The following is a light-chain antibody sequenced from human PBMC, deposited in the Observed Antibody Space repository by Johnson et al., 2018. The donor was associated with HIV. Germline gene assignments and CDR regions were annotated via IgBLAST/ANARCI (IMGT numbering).Light chain of an antibody. CDR3: AAWDDSLNGFYV. V-gene: IGLV1-47*01. CDR1: SSNIGNNY. J-gene: IGLJ1*01. Sequence: QSVLTQPPSVSAAPGQKVTISCSGSSSNIGNNYVSWYQQLPGTAPKLLIYRNNQRPSGVPDRFSGSKSGTSASLAISGLQAEDEAEYYCAAWDDSLNGFYVFGSGTKVTVL. CDR2: RNN.